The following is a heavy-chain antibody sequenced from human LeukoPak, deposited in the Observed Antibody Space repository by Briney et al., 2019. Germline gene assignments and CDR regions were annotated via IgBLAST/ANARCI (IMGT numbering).Heavy chain of an antibody. J-gene: IGHJ6*02. D-gene: IGHD4-17*01. Sequence: KASETLSLTCAVYGGSFSGYYWSWIRQPPGKGLEWIGEINHSGSTNYNPSLKSRVTISVDTSKNQFSLKLSSVTAADTAVYYCARHRVDYAGYGLTLYYYYYGMDVWGQGTTVTVSS. CDR2: INHSGST. CDR1: GGSFSGYY. V-gene: IGHV4-34*01. CDR3: ARHRVDYAGYGLTLYYYYYGMDV.